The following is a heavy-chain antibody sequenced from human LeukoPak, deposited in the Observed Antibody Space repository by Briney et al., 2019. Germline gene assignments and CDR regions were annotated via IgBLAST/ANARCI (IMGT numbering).Heavy chain of an antibody. Sequence: GESLKISGKGSGYSFTSYWISWVRQMPGKGLEWMGRIDPSDSYTNYSPSFQGHVTISADKSISTAYLQWSSLKASDTAMYYCARPGKAVAASYYYYGMDVWGKGTTVTVSS. CDR1: GYSFTSYW. D-gene: IGHD6-19*01. CDR3: ARPGKAVAASYYYYGMDV. CDR2: IDPSDSYT. J-gene: IGHJ6*04. V-gene: IGHV5-10-1*01.